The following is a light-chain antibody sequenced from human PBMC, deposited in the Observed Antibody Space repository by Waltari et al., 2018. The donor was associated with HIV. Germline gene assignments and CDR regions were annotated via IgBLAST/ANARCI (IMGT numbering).Light chain of an antibody. CDR1: QSVGDK. CDR2: GAS. V-gene: IGKV1D-12*01. Sequence: DIQLTQAPSSVSVFVGGNVSITCRASQSVGDKLAWYQVKTGEAPKLLIYGASKLPSGVPSRFAASVSGPEFSLTITGLQSDDSGTYFCQQAFSFPHTFGGGT. CDR3: QQAFSFPHT. J-gene: IGKJ4*01.